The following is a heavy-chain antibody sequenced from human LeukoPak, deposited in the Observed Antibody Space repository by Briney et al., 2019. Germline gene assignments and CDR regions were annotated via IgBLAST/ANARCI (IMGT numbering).Heavy chain of an antibody. Sequence: GASLRLSCAASGFIFRNYAMSWVRQAPGKGLEWVSAITGSGDNTFYADSVKGRFTISRDNSKNALYVEMNTLRAEDTAVYYCVKWGDYDILTGYYVPDFWGQGTLVTVSS. CDR3: VKWGDYDILTGYYVPDF. CDR2: ITGSGDNT. CDR1: GFIFRNYA. V-gene: IGHV3-23*01. D-gene: IGHD3-9*01. J-gene: IGHJ4*02.